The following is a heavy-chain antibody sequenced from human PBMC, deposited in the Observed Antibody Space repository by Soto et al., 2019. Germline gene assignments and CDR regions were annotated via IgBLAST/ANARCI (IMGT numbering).Heavy chain of an antibody. D-gene: IGHD2-2*01. CDR1: GGTFSSYA. V-gene: IGHV1-69*13. CDR3: ARDRYCISTSCKDGAFDI. J-gene: IGHJ3*02. Sequence: SVKVSCKASGGTFSSYAISWVRQAPGQGLEWMGGIIPIFGTANYAQKFQGRVTITADESTSTAYMGLSSLRSEDTAVYYCARDRYCISTSCKDGAFDIWGQGTMVTVSS. CDR2: IIPIFGTA.